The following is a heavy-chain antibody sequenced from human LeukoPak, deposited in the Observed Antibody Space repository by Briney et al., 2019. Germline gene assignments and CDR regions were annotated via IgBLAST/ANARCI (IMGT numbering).Heavy chain of an antibody. CDR2: IYYSGNT. J-gene: IGHJ4*02. CDR3: ARHYGSGTYPLDY. V-gene: IGHV4-59*01. D-gene: IGHD3-10*01. Sequence: ASETLSLTCTVPGGSISPYSWSWIRQPPGKGLEWIGYIYYSGNTKYNPSLKSRVTMSVDTSKNQFSLKLSSVTAADTAVYYCARHYGSGTYPLDYWGQGTLVTVSS. CDR1: GGSISPYS.